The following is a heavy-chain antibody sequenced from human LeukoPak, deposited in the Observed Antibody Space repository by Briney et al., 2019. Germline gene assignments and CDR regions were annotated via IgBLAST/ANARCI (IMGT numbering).Heavy chain of an antibody. CDR2: IHSSGST. CDR1: GGSSSTYY. D-gene: IGHD3-3*01. CDR3: VRPGQSGWWVYFNY. V-gene: IGHV4-4*09. J-gene: IGHJ4*02. Sequence: SETLSLTCTVSGGSSSTYYWTWVRQPPGKGLEWIGNIHSSGSTNYNPSLKSRVTMSVDTSKNQFSLSLSSVTAADTPVYYCVRPGQSGWWVYFNYWGQGTVVTVSS.